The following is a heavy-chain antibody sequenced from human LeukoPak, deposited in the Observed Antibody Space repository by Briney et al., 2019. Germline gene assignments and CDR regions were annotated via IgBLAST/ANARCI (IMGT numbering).Heavy chain of an antibody. CDR3: ARDQTSTAKIDY. J-gene: IGHJ4*02. CDR2: IYNSGTT. V-gene: IGHV4-59*01. CDR1: GGSISSYY. D-gene: IGHD5/OR15-5a*01. Sequence: SETLSLTCTVSGGSISSYYWSWIRQPPGKGLEWIGYIYNSGTTKYNPSLKSRVTISADTSKNQFSLKLSSVTAADTAVYYCARDQTSTAKIDYWGQGTLVTVSS.